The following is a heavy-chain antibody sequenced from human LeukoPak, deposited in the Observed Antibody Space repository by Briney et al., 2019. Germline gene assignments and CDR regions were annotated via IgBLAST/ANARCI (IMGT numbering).Heavy chain of an antibody. CDR1: GGSSSGYY. D-gene: IGHD3-16*02. CDR2: INHSGST. V-gene: IGHV4-34*01. CDR3: ARAGYDYVWGSYRSGNWFDP. J-gene: IGHJ5*02. Sequence: SETLSLTCAVYGGSSSGYYWSWIRQPPGKGLEWIGEINHSGSTNYNPSLKSRVTISVDTSKNQFSLKLSSVTAADTAVYYCARAGYDYVWGSYRSGNWFDPWGPGTLVTVSS.